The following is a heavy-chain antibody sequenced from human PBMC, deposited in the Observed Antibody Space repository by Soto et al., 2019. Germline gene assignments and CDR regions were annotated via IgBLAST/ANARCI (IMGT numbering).Heavy chain of an antibody. Sequence: SETLSLTCTVAGSSITNNYWSWIPQSPGKGLEWIGCSYYSGSTSYNPSLRSRVTISIGTSKTQFSLRLRSVTAADTAVYYCARRQNWNNLFDTWGQGTLVTVSS. D-gene: IGHD1-1*01. CDR2: SYYSGST. V-gene: IGHV4-59*08. J-gene: IGHJ5*02. CDR3: ARRQNWNNLFDT. CDR1: GSSITNNY.